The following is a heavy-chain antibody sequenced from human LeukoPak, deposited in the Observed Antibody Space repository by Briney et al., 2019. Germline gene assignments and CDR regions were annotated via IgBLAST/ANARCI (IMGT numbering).Heavy chain of an antibody. D-gene: IGHD2-2*01. V-gene: IGHV3-72*01. J-gene: IGHJ3*02. CDR3: ARGYHAFDI. CDR2: SRNRANRYTT. CDR1: GFTFSYHY. Sequence: GGSLRLSCAASGFTFSYHYMDWVRQPPGKGLDWVGRSRNRANRYTTEYAASVRASFTVSRDESKHALYLKMNSWNTEDTAVYYCARGYHAFDIWGQGKLVTVSS.